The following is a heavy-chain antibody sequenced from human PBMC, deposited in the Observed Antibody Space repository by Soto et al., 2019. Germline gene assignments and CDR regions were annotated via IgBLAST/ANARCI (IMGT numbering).Heavy chain of an antibody. CDR2: INTANGDT. Sequence: GASVKVSCKASGYIFSTFAMHWVRQAPGQRPEWMDWINTANGDTIYSQKFQGRVTITADKSTSTAYMELSSLRSEDTAVYYCARDDPGYCSSTSCSYWGQGTLVTVSS. J-gene: IGHJ4*02. CDR3: ARDDPGYCSSTSCSY. V-gene: IGHV1-3*04. D-gene: IGHD2-2*01. CDR1: GYIFSTFA.